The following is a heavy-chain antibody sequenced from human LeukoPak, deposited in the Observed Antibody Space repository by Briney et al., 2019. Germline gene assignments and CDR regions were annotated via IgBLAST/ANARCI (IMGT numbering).Heavy chain of an antibody. J-gene: IGHJ6*04. D-gene: IGHD3-10*02. Sequence: GGSLRLSCVASGLTLSGYGMNWVRQAPGKGLEWLSYISTTMTTIYYVDSVKGRFTISRDNAKNSLYLQMNSLRAEDTAVYYCAELGITMIGGVWGKGTTVTISS. CDR2: ISTTMTTI. V-gene: IGHV3-48*04. CDR1: GLTLSGYG. CDR3: AELGITMIGGV.